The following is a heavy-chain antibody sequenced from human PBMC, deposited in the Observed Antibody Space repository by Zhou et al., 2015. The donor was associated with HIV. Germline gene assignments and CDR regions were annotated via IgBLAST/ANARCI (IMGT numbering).Heavy chain of an antibody. Sequence: QVQLVESGGGVVQPGRSLRLSCAASGFTFSSYGMHWVRQAPDKGLEWVAAISYDGSNTYYGDSVKGRFTISRDNSKNRLFLQMNSLRAEDTAVYYCAKDLCSSTNCFDAFEIWGQGTMVTVSS. D-gene: IGHD2-2*01. J-gene: IGHJ3*02. CDR2: ISYDGSNT. V-gene: IGHV3-30*18. CDR1: GFTFSSYG. CDR3: AKDLCSSTNCFDAFEI.